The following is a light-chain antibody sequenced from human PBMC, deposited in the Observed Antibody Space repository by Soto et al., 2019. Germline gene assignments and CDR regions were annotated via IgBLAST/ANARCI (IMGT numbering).Light chain of an antibody. CDR3: QKYDGAPKT. J-gene: IGKJ1*01. Sequence: DIQMTQSPSTLSGSVGDRVTITCRASQTISSWLAWYQQKPGKAPKLLIYKASTLKSGVPSRFSGSGSGTEFTLTISSLQPDDFATYYCQKYDGAPKTFGQGTKVDI. V-gene: IGKV1-5*03. CDR1: QTISSW. CDR2: KAS.